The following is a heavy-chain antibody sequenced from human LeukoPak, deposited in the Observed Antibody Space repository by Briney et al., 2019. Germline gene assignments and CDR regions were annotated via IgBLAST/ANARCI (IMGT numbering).Heavy chain of an antibody. J-gene: IGHJ5*02. V-gene: IGHV4-4*07. CDR1: GGSISSYY. CDR2: IYTSGST. Sequence: PSETLSLTCTVSGGSISSYYWSSIRQPAGKGLEWIGRIYTSGSTNYNPSLTSRVTMSVDTSKNQFSLKLSSVPAADTAVYYCARSVVVTAIWFDPWGQGTLVTVSS. D-gene: IGHD2-21*02. CDR3: ARSVVVTAIWFDP.